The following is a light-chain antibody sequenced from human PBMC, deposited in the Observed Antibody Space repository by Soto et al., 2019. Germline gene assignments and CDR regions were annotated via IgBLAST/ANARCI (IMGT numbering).Light chain of an antibody. CDR1: SSDVGAYNY. V-gene: IGLV2-11*01. CDR2: DVS. CDR3: CSYAGNYIWV. Sequence: QSALTQPRSVSGSPGQSVSISCTGTSSDVGAYNYDSWYQQHPGKAPKLIIYDVSKWPSGVPDRFSGSKSGNTASLTISGLQAEDEADYYCCSYAGNYIWVFGGGTQLTVL. J-gene: IGLJ3*02.